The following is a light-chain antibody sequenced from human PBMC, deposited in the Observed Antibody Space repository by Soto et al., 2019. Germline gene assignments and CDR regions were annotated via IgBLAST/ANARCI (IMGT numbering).Light chain of an antibody. CDR2: GAS. J-gene: IGKJ1*01. CDR3: QQCGSSPGT. Sequence: EIVLTQSPCTLSLSPGERATLSCRASQSVSSTYLAWYQQKPGQAPRLLIYGASSRATGIPDRFSGSGSGTDFTLTISRLEPEDFAVYYCQQCGSSPGTFGQGTKVDIK. V-gene: IGKV3-20*01. CDR1: QSVSSTY.